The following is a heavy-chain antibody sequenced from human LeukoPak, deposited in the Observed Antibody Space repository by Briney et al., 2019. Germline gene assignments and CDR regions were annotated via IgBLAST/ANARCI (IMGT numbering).Heavy chain of an antibody. V-gene: IGHV1-69*01. Sequence: ASVKVSCKASGYTFTSSGISWVRQAPGQGLEWMGGIIPIFGTANYAQKFQGRVTITADESTSTAYMELSSLRSEDTAVYYCAGNIVVVPAAIAASGYYYYYMDVWGKGTTVTVSS. J-gene: IGHJ6*03. CDR2: IIPIFGTA. CDR3: AGNIVVVPAAIAASGYYYYYMDV. CDR1: GYTFTSSG. D-gene: IGHD2-2*01.